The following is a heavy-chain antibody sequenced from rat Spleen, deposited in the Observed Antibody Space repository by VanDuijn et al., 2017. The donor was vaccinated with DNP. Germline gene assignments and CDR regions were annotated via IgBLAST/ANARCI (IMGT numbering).Heavy chain of an antibody. CDR2: IWGDGRT. D-gene: IGHD1-2*01. V-gene: IGHV2-72*01. CDR3: YSSSNWFAY. CDR1: GFSLTSNG. Sequence: QVQLEESGPGLMQPSETLSLTCTVSGFSLTSNGVGWVRQPLGKGLEWMGIIWGDGRTTYNSALKSRLNISRDTSKSQVFFTRNSLQTDDTAVYYCYSSSNWFAYWGQGTLVTVSS. J-gene: IGHJ3*01.